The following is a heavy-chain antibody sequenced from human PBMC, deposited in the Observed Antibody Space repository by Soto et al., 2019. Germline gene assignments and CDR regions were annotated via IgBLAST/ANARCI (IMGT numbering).Heavy chain of an antibody. J-gene: IGHJ6*02. V-gene: IGHV3-74*01. CDR1: GFMFSSYW. D-gene: IGHD5-18*01. CDR3: ARGSGYSYGYDYYGMDV. CDR2: INSDGSSR. Sequence: GGSLRLSCAASGFMFSSYWMHWVRQAPGKGLVWVSRINSDGSSRSYADSVKGRFTISRDNAKLYLQMNSLRAEDTAVYYCARGSGYSYGYDYYGMDVWGQGTTATVSS.